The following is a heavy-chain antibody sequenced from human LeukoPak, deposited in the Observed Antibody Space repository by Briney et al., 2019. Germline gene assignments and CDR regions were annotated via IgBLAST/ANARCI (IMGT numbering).Heavy chain of an antibody. D-gene: IGHD1-1*01. J-gene: IGHJ3*02. CDR1: EFSLRSYS. V-gene: IGHV3-48*01. CDR2: INSGSSTI. Sequence: GGSLRLSCGASEFSLRSYSMDWVRQAPGKGLEWVSHINSGSSTIYYADSVKGRFTISRDNAGNSLYLHMNSLRAEDTAVYYYARVLLERPGIDSFDMWGQGTMVTVSS. CDR3: ARVLLERPGIDSFDM.